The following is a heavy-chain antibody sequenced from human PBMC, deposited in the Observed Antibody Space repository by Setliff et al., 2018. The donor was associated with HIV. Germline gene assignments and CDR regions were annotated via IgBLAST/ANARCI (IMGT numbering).Heavy chain of an antibody. CDR1: GFAFDNYC. CDR2: MGGSTGST. J-gene: IGHJ6*02. V-gene: IGHV3-23*01. Sequence: AGGSLRLSCAASGFAFDNYCMTWVRQAHRKGLEWVSAMGGSTGSTYYADSLKGRFTISTDNSKNTLYLQMNSLRAEDTAVYYCSKPLTQWGVSPYHYAVDVWGQGTTVTVSS. CDR3: SKPLTQWGVSPYHYAVDV. D-gene: IGHD1-26*01.